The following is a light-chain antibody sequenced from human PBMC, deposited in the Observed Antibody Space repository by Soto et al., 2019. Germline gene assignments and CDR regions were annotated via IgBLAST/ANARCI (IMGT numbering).Light chain of an antibody. CDR2: DAS. CDR1: QTIGTY. J-gene: IGKJ1*01. CDR3: QQSYNTPLT. Sequence: IEVTQSPSSLASSLADRFTITCGASQTIGTYVNWYRQKSGAAPELLIYDASTLQSGVPSRFRGGASGTDFTLTISSLQLDDFATYYCQQSYNTPLTFGQGTKVDIK. V-gene: IGKV1-39*01.